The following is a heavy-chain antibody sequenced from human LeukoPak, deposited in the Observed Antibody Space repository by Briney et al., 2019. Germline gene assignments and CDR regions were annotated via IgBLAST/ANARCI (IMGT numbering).Heavy chain of an antibody. CDR3: ASRHDFGGVAYYFDY. Sequence: SETLSLTCTVSGGSTSSSSYYWGWIRQPPGKGLEWIGSNYYSGSTYYNPSLKSRVTISVDTSKNQSSLKLSSVTAADTAVYYCASRHDFGGVAYYFDYWGQGTLVTVSS. V-gene: IGHV4-39*01. CDR2: NYYSGST. D-gene: IGHD3-16*01. CDR1: GGSTSSSSYY. J-gene: IGHJ4*02.